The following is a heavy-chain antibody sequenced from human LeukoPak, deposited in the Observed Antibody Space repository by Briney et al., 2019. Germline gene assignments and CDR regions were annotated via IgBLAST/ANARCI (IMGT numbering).Heavy chain of an antibody. CDR3: ARTYCRDGSCYYLDY. D-gene: IGHD2-15*01. CDR2: ISPSGGST. V-gene: IGHV1-46*01. CDR1: GYTFTSYY. J-gene: IGHJ4*02. Sequence: ASVKVSCKASGYTFTSYYIHWVRQAPGQGLEWMGIISPSGGSTSYAQKSQGRVTMTRDTSTSTVYMDLSSLRSEDTAVYYCARTYCRDGSCYYLDYWGQGTLVTVSS.